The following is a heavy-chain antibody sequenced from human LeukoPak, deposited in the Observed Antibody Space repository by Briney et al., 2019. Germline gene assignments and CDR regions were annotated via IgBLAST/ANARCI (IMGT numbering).Heavy chain of an antibody. V-gene: IGHV1-58*02. J-gene: IGHJ4*02. CDR3: AAVGGSYGTLYYFDY. CDR1: GFTFTSSA. Sequence: SVKVSCKASGFTFTSSAMQWVRQARGQRLEWIGWIVVGSGNTNYAQKFQERVTITRDMSTSTAYMELSSLRSEDTAVYYCAAVGGSYGTLYYFDYWGQGTLVTVSS. D-gene: IGHD1-26*01. CDR2: IVVGSGNT.